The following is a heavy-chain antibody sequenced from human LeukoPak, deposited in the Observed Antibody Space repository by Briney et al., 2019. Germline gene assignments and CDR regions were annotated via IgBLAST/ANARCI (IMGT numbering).Heavy chain of an antibody. V-gene: IGHV3-11*04. D-gene: IGHD3-22*01. Sequence: PGGSLRLSCAASGFTFSDYYMRWIRQAPGKGLEWVSYISSSGSTIYYADSVKGRFTISRDNAKNSLYLQMNSLRAEDTAVYYCAGTRLGSYDSSGYFTRWGQGTLVTVSS. J-gene: IGHJ4*02. CDR3: AGTRLGSYDSSGYFTR. CDR2: ISSSGSTI. CDR1: GFTFSDYY.